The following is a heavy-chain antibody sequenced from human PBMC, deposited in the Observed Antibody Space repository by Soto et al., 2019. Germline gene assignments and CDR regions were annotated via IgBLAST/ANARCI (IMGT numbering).Heavy chain of an antibody. V-gene: IGHV3-23*01. Sequence: EVQLLESGGGLVQPGGSLRLSCAASGFTFSSYAMSWVRQAPGKGLEWVSAISGSGGSTYYADSVKGRFTISRDNSKNTLYLQMNSLRAEDTAVYYCAKDPVLSRAYSSSWYTYESSGYYHASSNYWGQGTLVTVSS. D-gene: IGHD3-22*01. CDR1: GFTFSSYA. CDR2: ISGSGGST. CDR3: AKDPVLSRAYSSSWYTYESSGYYHASSNY. J-gene: IGHJ4*02.